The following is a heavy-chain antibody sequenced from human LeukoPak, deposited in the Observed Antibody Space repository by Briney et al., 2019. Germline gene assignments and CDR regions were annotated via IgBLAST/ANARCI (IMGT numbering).Heavy chain of an antibody. D-gene: IGHD3-3*01. CDR2: IISKAYGCKT. V-gene: IGHV3-49*04. J-gene: IGHJ3*02. Sequence: HTGGSLRLSCTASGFTFGDYAMSWVRQAPGKGTERVGFIISKAYGCKTEYAAYVKGRFTISRDDSKSIAYLQMNSLKTEDTAVYYCTRLGSITIFGVVTLDAFDIWGQGTMVTVSS. CDR1: GFTFGDYA. CDR3: TRLGSITIFGVVTLDAFDI.